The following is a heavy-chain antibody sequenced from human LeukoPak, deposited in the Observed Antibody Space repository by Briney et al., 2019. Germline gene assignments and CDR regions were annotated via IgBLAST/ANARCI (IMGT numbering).Heavy chain of an antibody. J-gene: IGHJ4*02. D-gene: IGHD6-13*01. V-gene: IGHV3-23*01. Sequence: GGSLRLSCAASGFTFSSYAMNWVRQARGKGLEWVSRVSISGSSTYYADSVKGRFTISRDISNSTLYLHMNNLRVEDTAVYYCAKSALTSAGRFFDHWGQGTLVTVSS. CDR3: AKSALTSAGRFFDH. CDR1: GFTFSSYA. CDR2: VSISGSST.